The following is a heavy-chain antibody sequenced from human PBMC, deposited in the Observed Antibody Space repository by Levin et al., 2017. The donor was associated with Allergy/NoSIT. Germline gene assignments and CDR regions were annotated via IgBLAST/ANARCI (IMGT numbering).Heavy chain of an antibody. V-gene: IGHV4-59*08. CDR1: GDSTSNHY. CDR3: ARHVVGDGYNY. CDR2: VYHSGST. Sequence: SETLSLTCTVSGDSTSNHYWSWIRQPPGKGLEWIGYVYHSGSTDYNSSLKSRVTISIDMSKNQFSLHLTSVTAADTAMYYCARHVVGDGYNYWGPGTLVTVSS. D-gene: IGHD5-24*01. J-gene: IGHJ4*02.